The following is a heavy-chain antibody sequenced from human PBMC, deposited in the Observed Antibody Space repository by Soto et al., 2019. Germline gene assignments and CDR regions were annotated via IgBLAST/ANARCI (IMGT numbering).Heavy chain of an antibody. J-gene: IGHJ4*02. Sequence: QITLKESGPTLVKPTQTLTLTCSFSGFSLSASGVAVGWIRQPPGKALEWLGIIYWDDTKRYSPSLESRFTITKDRSKNQVVLTLTDMDPVDTATYYCAHRLTRGVISFDYWGQGTVVTVSS. D-gene: IGHD3-10*01. CDR2: IYWDDTK. V-gene: IGHV2-5*02. CDR3: AHRLTRGVISFDY. CDR1: GFSLSASGVA.